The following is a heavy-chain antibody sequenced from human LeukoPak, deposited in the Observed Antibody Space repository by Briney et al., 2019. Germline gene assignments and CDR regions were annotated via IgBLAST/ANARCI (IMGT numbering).Heavy chain of an antibody. D-gene: IGHD3-10*01. CDR2: IIPIFGTA. CDR1: GGTFSSYA. J-gene: IGHJ5*02. V-gene: IGHV1-69*13. Sequence: SVKVSCTASGGTFSSYAISWVRQAPGQGLEWRGGIIPIFGTANYAQKFQGRVTITADESTSTAYMELSSLRSEDTAVYSCASLDGSGSYYPNWFDPWGQGTLVTVSS. CDR3: ASLDGSGSYYPNWFDP.